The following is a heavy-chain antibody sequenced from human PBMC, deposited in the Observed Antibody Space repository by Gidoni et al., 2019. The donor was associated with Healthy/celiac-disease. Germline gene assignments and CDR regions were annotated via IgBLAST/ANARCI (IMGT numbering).Heavy chain of an antibody. V-gene: IGHV4-59*01. CDR2: IYYSGST. J-gene: IGHJ4*02. CDR1: GGSICSYS. CDR3: ARESDCGGDCYSHY. Sequence: QVQLQESGPGLVKPSETLSLTCTVSGGSICSYSWSWIRQPPGKGLEWIGYIYYSGSTNYNPSLKSRVTISVDTSKNQFSLKLSSVTAADTAVYYCARESDCGGDCYSHYWGQGTLVTVSS. D-gene: IGHD2-21*02.